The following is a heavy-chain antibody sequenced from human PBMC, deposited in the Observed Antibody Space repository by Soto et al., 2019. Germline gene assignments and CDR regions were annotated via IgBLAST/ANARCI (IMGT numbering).Heavy chain of an antibody. CDR3: ARWWSGSRQGFDP. CDR1: GGSVSSGDYY. CDR2: IYYSGST. D-gene: IGHD3-3*01. J-gene: IGHJ5*02. V-gene: IGHV4-31*03. Sequence: SETLSLTCTVSGGSVSSGDYYWSWIRQHPGKGLEWIGYIYYSGSTYYNPSLKSRVTISVDTSKNQFSLKLSSVTAADTAVYYCARWWSGSRQGFDPWGQGTLVTVSS.